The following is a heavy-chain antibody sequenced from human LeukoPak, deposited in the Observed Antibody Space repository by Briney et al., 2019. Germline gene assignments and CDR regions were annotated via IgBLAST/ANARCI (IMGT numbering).Heavy chain of an antibody. J-gene: IGHJ4*02. CDR2: IKQDGIEK. Sequence: GGSLRLSCAGSGFTFSSYWMDWVRQAPGKGLEWVANIKQDGIEKYFVDSVKGRFAISRDNSKNTLSLQVSSLRTEDTAVYYCAKDRYSYAFEYSDSWGQGTLVTVSS. D-gene: IGHD5-18*01. CDR3: AKDRYSYAFEYSDS. CDR1: GFTFSSYW. V-gene: IGHV3-7*01.